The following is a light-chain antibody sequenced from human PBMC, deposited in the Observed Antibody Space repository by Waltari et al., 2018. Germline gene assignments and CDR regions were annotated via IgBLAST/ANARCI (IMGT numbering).Light chain of an antibody. V-gene: IGKV3-20*01. CDR1: QSVSDNY. CDR2: GAS. Sequence: EIVLTQSPATLSLSPGEGATLSCRASQSVSDNYIAWYQQKPGQAPRLLIYGASSRPNGIPDRFSGSWSGTDFTLTIKRLEPEDVAVYYCQQFGNSPLYSFGQGTKLDIK. CDR3: QQFGNSPLYS. J-gene: IGKJ2*03.